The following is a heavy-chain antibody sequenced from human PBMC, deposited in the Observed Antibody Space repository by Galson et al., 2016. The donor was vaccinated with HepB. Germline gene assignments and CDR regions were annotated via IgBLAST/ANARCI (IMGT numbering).Heavy chain of an antibody. CDR3: ARVSGNAFDI. Sequence: TLSLTCSVSAGSISSGGYYWSWIRQHPGKGLEWIGYISHSGTTYYNPSLSSRAAISVDTSKNQFSLEVSSVTAADTAVYYCARVSGNAFDIWGHGTMVTVSS. V-gene: IGHV4-31*03. J-gene: IGHJ3*02. CDR1: AGSISSGGYY. CDR2: ISHSGTT.